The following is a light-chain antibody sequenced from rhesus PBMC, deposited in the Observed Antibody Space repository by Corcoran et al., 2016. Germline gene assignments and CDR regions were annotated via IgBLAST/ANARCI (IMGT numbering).Light chain of an antibody. CDR3: PQYHNWKS. J-gene: IGKJ1*01. Sequence: ETVVTQSPATLSLSPGERATLSCRASQSVGSNLAWYQQKPGQAPKLLIYDAFSRATAIPDRFRGSGSGTEFTLPVSGLEPEDVEVYYCPQYHNWKSFGQGTKVEIK. CDR1: QSVGSN. V-gene: IGKV3-24*04. CDR2: DAF.